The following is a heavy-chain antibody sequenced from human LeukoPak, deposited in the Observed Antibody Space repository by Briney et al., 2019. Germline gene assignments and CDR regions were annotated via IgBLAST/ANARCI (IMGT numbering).Heavy chain of an antibody. V-gene: IGHV3-23*01. CDR3: AKDFMGLSRFDS. CDR2: ISGSGESI. J-gene: IGHJ4*02. CDR1: GFTFNKYA. D-gene: IGHD1-26*01. Sequence: AGGSLRLSCAASGFTFNKYAMSWVRQAPGKGLEWVSTISGSGESIYYEDSVKGRFTISRDNSKNTLSLQMDSLRAEDTAVYYCAKDFMGLSRFDSWGQGTLVTVSS.